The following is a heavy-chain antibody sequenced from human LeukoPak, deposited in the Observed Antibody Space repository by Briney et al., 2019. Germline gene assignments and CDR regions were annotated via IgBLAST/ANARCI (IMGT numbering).Heavy chain of an antibody. J-gene: IGHJ4*02. CDR3: AKFGGMCDSMVVAATRRFDY. D-gene: IGHD2-15*01. CDR2: IYTSGST. CDR1: GGSTSSYY. V-gene: IGHV4-4*07. Sequence: SETLSLTCTVSGGSTSSYYWSWLRQPAGKGLEWIGRIYTSGSTNYNPSLKSRVTMSVHTSKNQFSLKLSSVTAADTAVYYCAKFGGMCDSMVVAATRRFDYWGQGTLVTVSS.